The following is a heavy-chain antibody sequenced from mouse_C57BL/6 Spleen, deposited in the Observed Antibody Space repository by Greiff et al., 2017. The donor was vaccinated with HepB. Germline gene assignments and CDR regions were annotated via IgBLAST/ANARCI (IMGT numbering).Heavy chain of an antibody. V-gene: IGHV2-2*01. J-gene: IGHJ4*01. CDR3: AGMVTAGGHYAMDY. Sequence: VKLQESGPGLVQPSQSLSITCTVSGFSLTSYGVHWVRQSPGKGLEWLGVIWSGGSTVYNAAFISRLSISKDNSKSQVFFKMNSLQADDTAIYYCAGMVTAGGHYAMDYWGQGTSVTVSS. D-gene: IGHD2-2*01. CDR1: GFSLTSYG. CDR2: IWSGGST.